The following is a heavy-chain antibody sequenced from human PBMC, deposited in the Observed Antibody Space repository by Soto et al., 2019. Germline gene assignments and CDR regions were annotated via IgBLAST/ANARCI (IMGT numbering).Heavy chain of an antibody. V-gene: IGHV1-18*04. J-gene: IGHJ6*02. CDR2: ISAYNGNT. Sequence: QVQLVQSGAEVKKPGASVKVSCKASGYTFTSYGISWVRQAPGQGLEWMGWISAYNGNTNYAQKLQGRVTMTTDTSTSTAYMELRSLRSHDKAVYYCASEYSRSPGHLYYSYGMDFWGQGTTVTVSS. CDR3: ASEYSRSPGHLYYSYGMDF. D-gene: IGHD6-6*01. CDR1: GYTFTSYG.